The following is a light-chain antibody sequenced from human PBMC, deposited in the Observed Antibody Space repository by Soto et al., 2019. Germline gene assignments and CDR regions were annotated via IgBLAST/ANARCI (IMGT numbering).Light chain of an antibody. J-gene: IGLJ1*01. CDR2: DDN. V-gene: IGLV1-51*01. CDR3: GSWDSRLSADG. CDR1: SSNIGGNS. Sequence: QSVLTQPPSLSAAPGQKVTISCSGSSSNIGGNSVSWEQQLPGTAPKILIYDDNKRPSGMPDRFSGSKSGTSASLGITGFQTGDESDYYCGSWDSRLSADGFGTGTKVTVL.